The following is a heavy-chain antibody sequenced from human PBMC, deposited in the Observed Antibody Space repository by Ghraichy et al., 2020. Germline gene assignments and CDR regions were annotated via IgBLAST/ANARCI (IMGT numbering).Heavy chain of an antibody. V-gene: IGHV3-23*01. CDR3: AKADYGDPWGLDV. CDR1: GFTFSHYA. J-gene: IGHJ6*02. CDR2: ISGSAGST. D-gene: IGHD4-17*01. Sequence: GGSLRLSCAGSGFTFSHYAMSWVRQAPGKGLEWVSTISGSAGSTYYADSVKGRFSISRENSKNTLYLQASTLTAEDTAVYFGAKADYGDPWGLDVWGQGTAVTVSS.